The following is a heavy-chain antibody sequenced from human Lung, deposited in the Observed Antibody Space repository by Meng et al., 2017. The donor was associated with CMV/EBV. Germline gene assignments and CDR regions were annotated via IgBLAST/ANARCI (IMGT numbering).Heavy chain of an antibody. Sequence: SXTXSLXXTVSGGSISSSSYYWGWIRQPPGKGLEWIGSIYYSGSTYYNPSLKSRVTISVDTSKNQFSLKLSSVTAADTAVYYCARLSDVWSGYPDLFDYXGQGXLVTVSS. CDR3: ARLSDVWSGYPDLFDY. CDR2: IYYSGST. J-gene: IGHJ4*02. V-gene: IGHV4-39*01. CDR1: GGSISSSSYY. D-gene: IGHD3-3*01.